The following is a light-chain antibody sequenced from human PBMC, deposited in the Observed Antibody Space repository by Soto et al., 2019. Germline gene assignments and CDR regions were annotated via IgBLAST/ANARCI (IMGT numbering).Light chain of an antibody. V-gene: IGKV3-15*01. Sequence: EIGMTQSPATLSVSPGEGATLSFRASQSVSSNFAWYQQKPGQAPRLLIYGASTRATGGPTRFSGSGSGTESTLTISSLQSEDLAVYHCQQYNNWPYTFGQGTKLESK. CDR3: QQYNNWPYT. J-gene: IGKJ2*01. CDR2: GAS. CDR1: QSVSSN.